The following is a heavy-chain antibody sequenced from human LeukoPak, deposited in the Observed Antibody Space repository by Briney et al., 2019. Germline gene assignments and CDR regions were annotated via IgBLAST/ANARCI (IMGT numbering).Heavy chain of an antibody. D-gene: IGHD3-10*01. CDR2: IIPIFGTA. V-gene: IGHV1-69*13. CDR3: ARERRITMVRGVDYYGMDV. Sequence: GASVKVSCKASGYTFTGYYMHWVRQAPGQGLEWMGGIIPIFGTANYAQKFQGRVTITADESTSTAYMELSSLRSEDTAVYYCARERRITMVRGVDYYGMDVWGQGTTVTVSS. J-gene: IGHJ6*02. CDR1: GYTFTGYY.